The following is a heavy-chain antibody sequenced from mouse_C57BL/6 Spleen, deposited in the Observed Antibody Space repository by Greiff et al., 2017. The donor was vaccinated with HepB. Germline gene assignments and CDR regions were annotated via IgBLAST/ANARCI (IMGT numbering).Heavy chain of an antibody. CDR3: ARQGYGSEKGYFDV. V-gene: IGHV1-80*01. Sequence: QVQLKESGAELVKPGASVKISCKASGYAFSSYWMNWVKQRPGKGLEWIGQIYPGDGDTNYNGKFKGKATLTADKSSSTAYMQLSSLTSEDSAVYFCARQGYGSEKGYFDVWGTGTTVTVSS. CDR1: GYAFSSYW. J-gene: IGHJ1*03. CDR2: IYPGDGDT. D-gene: IGHD1-1*01.